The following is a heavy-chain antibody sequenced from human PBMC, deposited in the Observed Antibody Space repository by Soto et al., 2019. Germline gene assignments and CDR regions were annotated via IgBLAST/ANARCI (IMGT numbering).Heavy chain of an antibody. CDR1: GGSISSSNW. D-gene: IGHD2-15*01. CDR2: IYHSGST. CDR3: ARAGGGYCSGGSCYRPVGFDY. Sequence: QVQLQESGPGLVKPSGTLSLTCAVSGGSISSSNWWSWVRQPPGKGLEWIGEIYHSGSTNYNPSLKSRVTISVDKSKNQFSLKLSSVTAADTAVYYCARAGGGYCSGGSCYRPVGFDYWGQGTLVTVSS. J-gene: IGHJ4*02. V-gene: IGHV4-4*02.